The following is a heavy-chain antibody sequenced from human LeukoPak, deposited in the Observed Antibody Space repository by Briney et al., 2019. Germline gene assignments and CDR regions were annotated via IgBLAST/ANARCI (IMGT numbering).Heavy chain of an antibody. CDR2: ISTSGGNT. V-gene: IGHV3-23*01. J-gene: IGHJ4*02. D-gene: IGHD1-1*01. Sequence: GGSLRLSCAGSGFTFSSNALSWVRQAPGKGPEWVSAISTSGGNTYYADSVRGRFTISRDNSTNTLYLQMNTLRAEDTAVYYCATTKQACRYFDYWGQGTLVTVSS. CDR1: GFTFSSNA. CDR3: ATTKQACRYFDY.